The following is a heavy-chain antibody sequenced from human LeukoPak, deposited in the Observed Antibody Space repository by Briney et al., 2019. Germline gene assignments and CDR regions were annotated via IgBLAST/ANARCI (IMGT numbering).Heavy chain of an antibody. D-gene: IGHD3-22*01. Sequence: SETLSLTCGVSGGSISSGVGWSWVRPPPGKGLEWIGEIYHGGGSNYNASLRSRVTISVDKSKNLFSLQLNSVTAADTAVYYCAREYRDGGFYYGYYFDYWGPGILVTVSS. CDR2: IYHGGGS. CDR3: AREYRDGGFYYGYYFDY. CDR1: GGSISSGVG. V-gene: IGHV4-4*02. J-gene: IGHJ4*01.